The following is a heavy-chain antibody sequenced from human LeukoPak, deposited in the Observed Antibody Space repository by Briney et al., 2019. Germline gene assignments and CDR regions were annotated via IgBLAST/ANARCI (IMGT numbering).Heavy chain of an antibody. V-gene: IGHV6-1*01. CDR2: TYYRSKWYH. CDR1: GDSVSSHSSA. J-gene: IGHJ6*02. CDR3: ARDPAYNYGMDV. Sequence: SQTLSLTCAISGDSVSSHSSAWDWVRQSPSRGLEWLGRTYYRSKWYHDYAVSVRSRISINPDTSKNQFSLQLTSVTPEDTAVYYCARDPAYNYGMDVWGRGTTVTVSS. D-gene: IGHD2-2*01.